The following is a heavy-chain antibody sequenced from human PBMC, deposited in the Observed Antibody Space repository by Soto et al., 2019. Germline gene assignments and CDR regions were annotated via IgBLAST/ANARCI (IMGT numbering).Heavy chain of an antibody. D-gene: IGHD5-18*01. J-gene: IGHJ6*03. CDR1: GFTFSSYS. Sequence: EVQLVESGGGLVQPGGSLRLSCAASGFTFSSYSMNWVRQAPGKGLEWVSYISSSSSTIYYADSVKGRFTISRDNAKNSLYLQMHSLRAEDTAVYYCARDYVDTAMVDYYYYYMDVWGKGTTVTVSS. CDR2: ISSSSSTI. V-gene: IGHV3-48*01. CDR3: ARDYVDTAMVDYYYYYMDV.